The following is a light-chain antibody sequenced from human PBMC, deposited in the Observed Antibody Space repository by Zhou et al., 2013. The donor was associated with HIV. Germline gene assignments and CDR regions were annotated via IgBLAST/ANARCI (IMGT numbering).Light chain of an antibody. CDR3: QQGDTLPIT. J-gene: IGKJ4*01. V-gene: IGKV1-5*01. CDR1: QNISDW. CDR2: GTS. Sequence: DIELTQSPSILSASVGDRVTITCRASQNISDWLAWYQQKPGKAPHLLIYGTSNLQSRVPSRFSGRGSGTDFTLTINSLQPEDCATYYCQQGDTLPITFGGGTKVEIK.